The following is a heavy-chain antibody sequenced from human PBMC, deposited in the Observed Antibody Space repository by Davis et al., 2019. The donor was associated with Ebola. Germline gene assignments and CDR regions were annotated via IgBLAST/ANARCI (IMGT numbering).Heavy chain of an antibody. D-gene: IGHD6-13*01. Sequence: ASVTVSCKASGYTFTGYYMQWVRQAPGQGLEWMGWINPNSGGTNYAQKFQGRVTMTRDTSLSTAYMELSRLRSEDTAVYYCARDFSWGKVLDVWGKGTTVTVSS. CDR3: ARDFSWGKVLDV. J-gene: IGHJ6*04. V-gene: IGHV1-2*02. CDR1: GYTFTGYY. CDR2: INPNSGGT.